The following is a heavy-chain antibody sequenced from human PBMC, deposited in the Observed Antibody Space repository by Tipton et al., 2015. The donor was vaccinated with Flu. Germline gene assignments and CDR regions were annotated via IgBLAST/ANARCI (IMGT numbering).Heavy chain of an antibody. Sequence: TLSLTCSVSGDSIGSQYFWGWIRQPPGKGLEWIGNIFHSGNSYHNPSLKSRVTMSVDTAKNQFSLKLSSVTAADTAVYYCARADGKRIAAAPWFDPWGQGTLVTVSA. CDR3: ARADGKRIAAAPWFDP. CDR2: IFHSGNS. J-gene: IGHJ5*02. CDR1: GDSIGSQYF. D-gene: IGHD6-13*01. V-gene: IGHV4-38-2*02.